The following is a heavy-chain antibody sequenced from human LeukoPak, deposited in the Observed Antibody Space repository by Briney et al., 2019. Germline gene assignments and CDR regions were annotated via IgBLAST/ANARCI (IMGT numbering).Heavy chain of an antibody. Sequence: SETLSLSCIVSGGSISSSSYYWGWIRQPPGKGLAWIGSIYYTGSTYYNPSLKSRVTISVDTSKNQLSLKLSSVTAADTAVYYCARLVDVGNYYDSSGYLTPFDYWGQGTLVTVSS. CDR2: IYYTGST. V-gene: IGHV4-39*01. CDR3: ARLVDVGNYYDSSGYLTPFDY. D-gene: IGHD3-22*01. J-gene: IGHJ4*02. CDR1: GGSISSSSYY.